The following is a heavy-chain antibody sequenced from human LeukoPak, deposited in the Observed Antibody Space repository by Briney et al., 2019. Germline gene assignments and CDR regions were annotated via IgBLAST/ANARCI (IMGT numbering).Heavy chain of an antibody. CDR1: GFTFEDYA. Sequence: GRSLRLSCTTSGFTFEDYAMHWVRQAPGKGLEWVSGISWNSDNIGYADSVKGRFTVSRDNAKNSLNLQMNSLRAEDTAVYYCARDVNWNYCDYWGHGTLVTVSS. V-gene: IGHV3-9*01. CDR2: ISWNSDNI. D-gene: IGHD1-20*01. CDR3: ARDVNWNYCDY. J-gene: IGHJ4*01.